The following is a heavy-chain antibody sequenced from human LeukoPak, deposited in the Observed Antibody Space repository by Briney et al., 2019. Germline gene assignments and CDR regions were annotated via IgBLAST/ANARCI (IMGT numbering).Heavy chain of an antibody. CDR3: ARDEGYYDSSGYYFY. J-gene: IGHJ4*02. V-gene: IGHV4-39*07. D-gene: IGHD3-22*01. Sequence: SQTLSLTCTVSGGSISSINYYWGWIRQPPGKGLEWIGSIYYSGSTYYNPSLKSRFTISVDTSKNQFSLKESSVTAADTAVYYCARDEGYYDSSGYYFYWGQGTLVTVSS. CDR1: GGSISSINYY. CDR2: IYYSGST.